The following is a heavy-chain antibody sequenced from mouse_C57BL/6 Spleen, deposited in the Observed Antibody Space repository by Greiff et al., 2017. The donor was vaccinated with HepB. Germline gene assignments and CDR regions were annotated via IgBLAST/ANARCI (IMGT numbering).Heavy chain of an antibody. J-gene: IGHJ2*01. Sequence: QVQLQQPGAELVMPGASVKLSCKASGYTFTSYWMHWVKQRPGQGLEWIGEIDPSDSYTNSNQKFKGKSTLTVDKSSSPAYMQLSSLTSEDSAVYYCARRQYPYYFDYGGQGTTLTVSS. V-gene: IGHV1-69*01. D-gene: IGHD5-1*01. CDR3: ARRQYPYYFDY. CDR2: IDPSDSYT. CDR1: GYTFTSYW.